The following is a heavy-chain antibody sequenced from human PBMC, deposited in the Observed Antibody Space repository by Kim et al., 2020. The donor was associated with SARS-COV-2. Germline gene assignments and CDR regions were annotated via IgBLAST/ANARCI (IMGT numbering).Heavy chain of an antibody. CDR1: GFTFSSYA. CDR3: ARAHSSSPWGYFDY. CDR2: ISYDGSNK. J-gene: IGHJ4*02. Sequence: GGSLRLSCAASGFTFSSYAMHWVRQAPGKGLEWVAVISYDGSNKYYADSVKGRFTISRDNSKNTLYLQMNSLRAEDTAVYYCARAHSSSPWGYFDYWGQGTLVTVSS. D-gene: IGHD6-13*01. V-gene: IGHV3-30-3*01.